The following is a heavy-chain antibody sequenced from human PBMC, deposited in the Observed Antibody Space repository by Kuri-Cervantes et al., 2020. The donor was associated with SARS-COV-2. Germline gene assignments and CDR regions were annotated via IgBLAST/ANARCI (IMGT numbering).Heavy chain of an antibody. J-gene: IGHJ4*02. CDR3: ARQSADRSSTSCYIDY. D-gene: IGHD2-2*02. V-gene: IGHV5-51*01. CDR2: IYPGDSDT. CDR1: GYSFTSYW. Sequence: KVSCKGSGYSFTSYWIGWVRQMPGKGLEWMGIIYPGDSDTRYSPSLQGQVTISADKSISTAYLQWSSLKASDTAMYYCARQSADRSSTSCYIDYWGQGTLVTVSS.